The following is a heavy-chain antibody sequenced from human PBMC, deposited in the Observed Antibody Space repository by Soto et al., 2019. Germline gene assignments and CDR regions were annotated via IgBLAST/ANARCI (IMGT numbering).Heavy chain of an antibody. Sequence: ASVKVSCKASGYTSTSYYMHWVRQAPGQGLEWMGIINPSGGSTSYAQKFQGRVTMTRDTSTSTVYMELSSLRSEDTAVYYCARDGTHILEWLLRNRYNWFDPWGQGTLVTVSS. V-gene: IGHV1-46*01. CDR2: INPSGGST. J-gene: IGHJ5*02. CDR3: ARDGTHILEWLLRNRYNWFDP. D-gene: IGHD3-3*01. CDR1: GYTSTSYY.